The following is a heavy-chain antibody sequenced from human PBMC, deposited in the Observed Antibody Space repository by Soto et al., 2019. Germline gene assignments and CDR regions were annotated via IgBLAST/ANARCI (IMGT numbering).Heavy chain of an antibody. V-gene: IGHV4-34*01. D-gene: IGHD2-2*01. J-gene: IGHJ5*02. CDR2: INHSGST. CDR3: AGGNIVVVPAANNWFDP. CDR1: GGSFSGYY. Sequence: SETLSLTCAVYGGSFSGYYLSWIRQPPGKGLEWIGEINHSGSTNYNPSLKSRVTISVDTSKNQFSLKLSSVTAADTAVYYCAGGNIVVVPAANNWFDPWGQGTLVTVSS.